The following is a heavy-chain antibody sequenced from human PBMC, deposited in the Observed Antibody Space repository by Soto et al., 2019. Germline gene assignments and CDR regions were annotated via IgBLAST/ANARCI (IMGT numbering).Heavy chain of an antibody. Sequence: ETLSLSCAASGFTFSNAWMSWVRQAPGKGLEWVGRIKSKTDGGTTDYAAPVKGRFTISRDDSKNTLYLQMNSLKTEDTAVYYCTTDPPYSSSWSTRSYYYYYYGMDVWGQGTTVTVSS. CDR3: TTDPPYSSSWSTRSYYYYYYGMDV. CDR2: IKSKTDGGTT. V-gene: IGHV3-15*01. CDR1: GFTFSNAW. D-gene: IGHD6-13*01. J-gene: IGHJ6*02.